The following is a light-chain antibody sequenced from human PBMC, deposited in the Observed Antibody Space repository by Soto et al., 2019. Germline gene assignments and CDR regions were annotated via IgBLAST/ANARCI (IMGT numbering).Light chain of an antibody. CDR1: QGISSF. V-gene: IGKV1-16*01. J-gene: IGKJ1*01. CDR3: QQYHSYPAS. Sequence: DIQMTQSPASLSSSVGDRVTITCRASQGISSFLAWCQQKPGKAPKSLIYDASTWQSGVSSRFSGSGSDTHFTLTISSLQPEDFATYYCQQYHSYPASFGQGTKVEIK. CDR2: DAS.